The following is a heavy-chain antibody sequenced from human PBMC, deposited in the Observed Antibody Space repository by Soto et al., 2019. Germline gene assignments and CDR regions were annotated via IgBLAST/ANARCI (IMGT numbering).Heavy chain of an antibody. Sequence: DSVKGRFTISRDNSKNTLYLQLTSLRAEDTAVYYCATDRGPGGIYYYYSVMEVWGHGTTVTVSS. J-gene: IGHJ6*02. CDR3: ATDRGPGGIYYYYSVMEV. D-gene: IGHD3-10*01. V-gene: IGHV3-30*04.